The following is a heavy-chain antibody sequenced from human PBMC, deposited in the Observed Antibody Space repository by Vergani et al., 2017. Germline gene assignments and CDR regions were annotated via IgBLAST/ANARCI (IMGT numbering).Heavy chain of an antibody. CDR3: AKDHYDFWSGYPNLSPFDL. D-gene: IGHD3-3*01. V-gene: IGHV3-23*01. CDR1: GFTFNHYA. J-gene: IGHJ2*01. CDR2: ISGSGGST. Sequence: EVQLLESGGDLVQPGGSLRLSCAASGFTFNHYAMNWVRQAPGKGLEWVSGISGSGGSTYYAGSVKGRFTISRDSSKNTLYLQMNSLRAEDTALYYCAKDHYDFWSGYPNLSPFDLWGRGTLVTVSS.